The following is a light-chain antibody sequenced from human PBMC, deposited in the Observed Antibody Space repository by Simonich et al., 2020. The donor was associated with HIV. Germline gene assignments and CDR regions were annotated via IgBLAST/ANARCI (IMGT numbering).Light chain of an antibody. Sequence: QPVLTQPPSASASLGASVTLTCTLSSGYRDYKVDWYQQSPGKGPRFVMRVGTGGMGVSKGDGIPYRFSVLGSGLNRYLTIKNIQEEDESDYHCGADHGSGSNFVWVFGGGTKLTVL. CDR2: VGTGGMGV. CDR3: GADHGSGSNFVWV. V-gene: IGLV9-49*01. J-gene: IGLJ3*02. CDR1: SGYRDYK.